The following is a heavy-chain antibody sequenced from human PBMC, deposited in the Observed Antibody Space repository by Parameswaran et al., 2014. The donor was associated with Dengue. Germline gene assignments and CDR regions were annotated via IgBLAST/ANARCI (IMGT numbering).Heavy chain of an antibody. CDR2: IHDGTYT. Sequence: RWIRQPPGKGLEWVSTIHDGTYTEYADTVKGRFTISRDNSKNTLYLHMKSLRVEDTALYYCAREHRSAFFDYWGQGILVTVSS. D-gene: IGHD3-3*02. V-gene: IGHV3-53*01. CDR3: AREHRSAFFDY. J-gene: IGHJ4*02.